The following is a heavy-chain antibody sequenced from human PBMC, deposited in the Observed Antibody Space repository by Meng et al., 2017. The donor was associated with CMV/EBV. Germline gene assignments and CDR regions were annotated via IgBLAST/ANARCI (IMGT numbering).Heavy chain of an antibody. Sequence: GGSLRLSCAASGFTVSSNYMSWVRQAPGKGLEWVSVIYSSGSTYYADSVKGRFTISRDNSKNTLYLQMNSLRAEDTAVYYCARDLPLGYDFWSGYTYGMDVWGQGTTVTVSS. J-gene: IGHJ6*02. CDR1: GFTVSSNY. V-gene: IGHV3-53*01. CDR2: IYSSGST. CDR3: ARDLPLGYDFWSGYTYGMDV. D-gene: IGHD3-3*01.